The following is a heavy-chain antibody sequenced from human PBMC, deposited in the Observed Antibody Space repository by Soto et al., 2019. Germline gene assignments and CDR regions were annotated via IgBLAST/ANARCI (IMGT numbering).Heavy chain of an antibody. J-gene: IGHJ4*02. V-gene: IGHV1-24*01. CDR3: ATWGLQWELTHPNY. CDR1: GYTLTELS. Sequence: ASVKVSCKVSGYTLTELSMHWVRQAPGKGLEWMGGFDPEDGETIYAQKFQGRVTMTEDTSTDTAYMELSSLRSEDTAVYYCATWGLQWELTHPNYWGQGTLVTVSS. CDR2: FDPEDGET. D-gene: IGHD1-26*01.